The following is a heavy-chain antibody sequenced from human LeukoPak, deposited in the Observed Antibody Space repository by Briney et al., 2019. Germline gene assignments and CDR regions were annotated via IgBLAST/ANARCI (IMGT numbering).Heavy chain of an antibody. CDR3: ARDIHWAFDY. Sequence: GGSLRLSCGASGFTFNSYSMNWVRQAPAKGLEWVSYISSSTSRIYYADSVKGRFTISRDSARRSLFLQMNSLRDEDTAVYYCARDIHWAFDYWGQGTLVTVSS. V-gene: IGHV3-48*02. CDR2: ISSSTSRI. J-gene: IGHJ4*02. CDR1: GFTFNSYS. D-gene: IGHD7-27*01.